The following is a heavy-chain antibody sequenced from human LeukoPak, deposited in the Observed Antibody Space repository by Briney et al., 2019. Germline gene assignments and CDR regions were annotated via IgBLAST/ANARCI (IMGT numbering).Heavy chain of an antibody. V-gene: IGHV4-59*01. CDR3: ARADYGDYRGYYFDY. J-gene: IGHJ4*02. CDR1: GGSISSYY. CDR2: IYYTGST. Sequence: SETLSLTCTVSGGSISSYYWSWIRQPPGKGLEWIGDIYYTGSTNFNPSLKSRVTISVDTSKNQFSLNLSSVTAADTAVYYCARADYGDYRGYYFDYWGQGTLVTVSS. D-gene: IGHD4-17*01.